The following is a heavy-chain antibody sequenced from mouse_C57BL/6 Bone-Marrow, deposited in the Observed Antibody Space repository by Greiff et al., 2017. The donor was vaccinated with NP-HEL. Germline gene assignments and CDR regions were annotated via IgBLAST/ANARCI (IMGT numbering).Heavy chain of an antibody. V-gene: IGHV1-18*01. J-gene: IGHJ4*01. CDR1: GYTFTDYN. CDR2: INPNNGGT. D-gene: IGHD1-1*01. Sequence: VEPGASVKIPCKASGYTFTDYNMDWVKQSHGKSLEWIGDINPNNGGTIYNQKFKGKATLTVDKSSSTAYMELRSLTSEDTAVYYCARLSTTVVAPYYYAMDYWGQGTSVTVSS. CDR3: ARLSTTVVAPYYYAMDY.